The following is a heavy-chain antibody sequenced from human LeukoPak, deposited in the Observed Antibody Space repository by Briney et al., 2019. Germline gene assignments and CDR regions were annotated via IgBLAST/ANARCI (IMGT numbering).Heavy chain of an antibody. CDR2: IYYSGST. V-gene: IGHV4-39*07. Sequence: SETLSLTCTVSGGSISSSSYYWGWIRQPPGKGLEWIGSIYYSGSTYYNPSLKSRVTISVDTSKNQFSLKLSSVTAADTAVYYCAREATGGGSYGYYYYYMDVWGKGTTVTVSS. CDR3: AREATGGGSYGYYYYYMDV. CDR1: GGSISSSSYY. D-gene: IGHD1-26*01. J-gene: IGHJ6*03.